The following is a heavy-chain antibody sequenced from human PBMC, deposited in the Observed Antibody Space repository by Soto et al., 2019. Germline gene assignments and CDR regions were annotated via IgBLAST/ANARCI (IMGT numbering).Heavy chain of an antibody. D-gene: IGHD6-13*01. J-gene: IGHJ4*02. CDR3: ARHPILSQYSSSCYIDY. Sequence: GESLKISCKGSGYSFTSYWISWVRQMPGKGLEWMGRIDPSDSYTNYSPSFQGHVTISADKSISTAYLQWSSLKASDTAMYYCARHPILSQYSSSCYIDYWGQGTLVTAPQ. CDR1: GYSFTSYW. CDR2: IDPSDSYT. V-gene: IGHV5-10-1*01.